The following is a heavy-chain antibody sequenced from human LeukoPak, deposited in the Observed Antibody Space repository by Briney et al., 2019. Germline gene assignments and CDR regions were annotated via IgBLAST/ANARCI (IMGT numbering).Heavy chain of an antibody. CDR1: GYSFTSYW. D-gene: IGHD2-2*01. V-gene: IGHV5-51*01. Sequence: GESLKISCKGSGYSFTSYWIGWVRQMPGKGLEWMGIIYPDDSDTRYSPSFQGQVTISADKSISTAYLQWSSLKASDTAMYYCARALVPAAIGINWFDPWGQGTLVTVSS. J-gene: IGHJ5*02. CDR2: IYPDDSDT. CDR3: ARALVPAAIGINWFDP.